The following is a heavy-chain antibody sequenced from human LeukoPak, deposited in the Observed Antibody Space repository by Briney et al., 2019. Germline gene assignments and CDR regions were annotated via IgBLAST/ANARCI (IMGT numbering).Heavy chain of an antibody. CDR2: ISAYNGNT. CDR1: GYTFTSYG. Sequence: ASVKVSCKASGYTFTSYGISWVRQAPGQGLERMGWISAYNGNTNYAQKLQGRVTMTTDTSTSTAYMELRSLRSADTAVYYCARDAVIYGDYGRGFDYWGQGTLVTVSS. D-gene: IGHD4-17*01. V-gene: IGHV1-18*01. J-gene: IGHJ4*02. CDR3: ARDAVIYGDYGRGFDY.